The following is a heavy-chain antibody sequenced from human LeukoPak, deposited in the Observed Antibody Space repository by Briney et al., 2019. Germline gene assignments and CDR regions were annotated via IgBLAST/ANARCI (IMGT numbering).Heavy chain of an antibody. V-gene: IGHV3-23*01. Sequence: GGSLRLSCAASGFTFSSYWMSWVRQAPGKGLEWVSAISGSGGSTYYADSVKGRFTISRDNSKNTLYLQMNSLRAEDTAVYYCAKDVYGSGSYYIPGVYYYYYMDVWGKGTTVTISS. CDR1: GFTFSSYW. D-gene: IGHD3-10*01. CDR3: AKDVYGSGSYYIPGVYYYYYMDV. J-gene: IGHJ6*03. CDR2: ISGSGGST.